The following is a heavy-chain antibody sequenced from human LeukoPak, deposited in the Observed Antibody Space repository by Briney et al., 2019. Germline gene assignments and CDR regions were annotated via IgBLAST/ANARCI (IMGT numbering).Heavy chain of an antibody. J-gene: IGHJ4*02. CDR1: GGSFSGYY. V-gene: IGHV4-34*01. D-gene: IGHD4-17*01. CDR2: INHSGST. CDR3: ASYGDYCS. Sequence: PSETLSLTCAVYGGSFSGYYWSWIRQPPGKGLEWIGEINHSGSTNYNPSLESRVTISVDTSKNQFSLKLSSVTAADTAVYYCASYGDYCSWGQGTLVTVSS.